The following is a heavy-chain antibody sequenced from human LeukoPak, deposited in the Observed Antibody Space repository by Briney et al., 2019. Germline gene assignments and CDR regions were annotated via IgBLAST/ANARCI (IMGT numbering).Heavy chain of an antibody. CDR1: GYTFTSDA. Sequence: ASVKVSCKASGYTFTSDAISWVRQAPGQGLEWMGWISTYNGNTNFAQRFQGRVAMTTDTSTSTAYMELRSLRSDDTAVYHCVRDYQQQLYLYYFDYWGQGTLVTVSS. CDR2: ISTYNGNT. D-gene: IGHD3-16*02. J-gene: IGHJ4*02. V-gene: IGHV1-18*01. CDR3: VRDYQQQLYLYYFDY.